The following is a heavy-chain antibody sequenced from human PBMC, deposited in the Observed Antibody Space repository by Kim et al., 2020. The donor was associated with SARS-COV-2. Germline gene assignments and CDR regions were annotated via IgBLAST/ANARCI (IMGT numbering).Heavy chain of an antibody. CDR1: GGSISSGGYY. J-gene: IGHJ6*02. CDR2: IYYSGST. CDR3: ARAPTSGYCSGGSCYYYYGMDV. D-gene: IGHD2-15*01. V-gene: IGHV4-31*03. Sequence: SETLSLTCTVSGGSISSGGYYWSWIRQHPGKGLEWIGYIYYSGSTYYNPSLKSRVTISVDTSKNQFSLKLSSVTAADTAVYYCARAPTSGYCSGGSCYYYYGMDVWGQGTTVTVSS.